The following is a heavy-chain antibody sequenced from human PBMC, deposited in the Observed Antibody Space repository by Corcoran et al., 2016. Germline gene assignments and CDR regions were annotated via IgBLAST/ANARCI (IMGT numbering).Heavy chain of an antibody. CDR2: INSDGRST. CDR3: AGEPDTGGWSRFDY. CDR1: GFTLSKW. Sequence: EVQLVESGGDLVQPGGSLRLSCAASGFTLSKWMHWVRQAPGTGLVWVSRINSDGRSTAYADSVKGRFTISRDNAKNTVYLQMNRLRAEDTAVYYCAGEPDTGGWSRFDYWGQGILVTVSS. D-gene: IGHD6-19*01. J-gene: IGHJ4*02. V-gene: IGHV3-74*01.